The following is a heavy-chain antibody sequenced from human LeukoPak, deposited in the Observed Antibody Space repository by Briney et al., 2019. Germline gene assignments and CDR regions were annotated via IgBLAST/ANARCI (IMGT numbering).Heavy chain of an antibody. J-gene: IGHJ6*02. CDR2: IWYDGSNK. CDR3: ARDHSSSWLLYYYYGMDV. Sequence: GGSLRLSCTASGFTFSSYAMNWVRQAPGKGLEWVAVIWYDGSNKYYADSVKGRFTISRDNSKNTLYLQMNSLRAEDTAVYYCARDHSSSWLLYYYYGMDVWGQGTTVTVSS. V-gene: IGHV3-33*08. D-gene: IGHD6-13*01. CDR1: GFTFSSYA.